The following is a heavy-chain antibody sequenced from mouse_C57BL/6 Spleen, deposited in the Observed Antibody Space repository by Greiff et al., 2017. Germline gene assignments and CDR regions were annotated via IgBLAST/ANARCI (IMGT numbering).Heavy chain of an antibody. Sequence: QVQLQQPGAELVKPGASVKVSCKASGYTFTSYWMHWVKQRPGQGLEWIGRIHPSDSDTNYNQKFKGKATLTVDKSSSTAYMQLSSLTSEDSAVYYCPIEDYYGSSLYYFDYWGQGTTLTVAS. CDR2: IHPSDSDT. J-gene: IGHJ2*01. CDR3: PIEDYYGSSLYYFDY. CDR1: GYTFTSYW. D-gene: IGHD1-1*01. V-gene: IGHV1-74*01.